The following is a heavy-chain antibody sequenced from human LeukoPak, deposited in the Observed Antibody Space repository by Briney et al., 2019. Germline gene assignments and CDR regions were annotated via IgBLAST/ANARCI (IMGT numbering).Heavy chain of an antibody. Sequence: GWSLRLSCAASGFTFSSYGMHWVRQAPGKGLEWVAFIRYDGSNKYYADSVKGRFTISRDNSKNTLYLQMNSLRAEDTAVYYCAKTPYSLDYFDYWGQGTLVTVSS. CDR3: AKTPYSLDYFDY. D-gene: IGHD6-13*01. CDR2: IRYDGSNK. V-gene: IGHV3-30*02. CDR1: GFTFSSYG. J-gene: IGHJ4*02.